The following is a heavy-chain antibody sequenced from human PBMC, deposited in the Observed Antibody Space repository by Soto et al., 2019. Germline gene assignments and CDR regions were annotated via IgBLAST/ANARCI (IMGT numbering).Heavy chain of an antibody. CDR1: GSTFSSYA. CDR3: AKDEEYSGYGHFHY. V-gene: IGHV3-23*01. Sequence: PGGSLRLSCAASGSTFSSYAMSWVRQAPGKGLEWVSAISGSGGSTYYAASVRGRFTISRDNSKNTLFLQMNSLRAEDTAVYYCAKDEEYSGYGHFHYWGQGTLVTVSS. J-gene: IGHJ4*02. D-gene: IGHD3-22*01. CDR2: ISGSGGST.